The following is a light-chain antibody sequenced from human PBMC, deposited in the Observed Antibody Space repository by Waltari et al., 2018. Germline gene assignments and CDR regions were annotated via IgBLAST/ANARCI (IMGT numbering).Light chain of an antibody. CDR1: SSDFGGYNH. V-gene: IGLV2-8*01. Sequence: QSALTQPPSASGYPGQSVPIPCTGTSSDFGGYNHVSWYQQHPGTAPNLLISEARKRPSGVTARFFGSTSGNTSSLIVFALHHADDADYYYSSSYTGGEYFVFGTGTKVTVL. CDR3: SSSYTGGEYFV. J-gene: IGLJ1*01. CDR2: EAR.